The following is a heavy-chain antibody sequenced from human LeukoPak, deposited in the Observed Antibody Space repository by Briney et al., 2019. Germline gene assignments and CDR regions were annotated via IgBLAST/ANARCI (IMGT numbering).Heavy chain of an antibody. V-gene: IGHV4-30-4*08. CDR2: IYYSGST. CDR3: ARVSSSAPDY. J-gene: IGHJ4*02. D-gene: IGHD3-22*01. Sequence: SETLSLTCTVSGGSISSYYWSWIRQPPGKGLEWIGYIYYSGSTYYNPSLKSRVTISVDTSKNQFSLKLSSVTAADTAVYYCARVSSSAPDYWGQGTLVTVSS. CDR1: GGSISSYY.